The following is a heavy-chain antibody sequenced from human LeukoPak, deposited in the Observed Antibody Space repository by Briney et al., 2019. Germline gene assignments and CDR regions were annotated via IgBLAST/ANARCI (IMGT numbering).Heavy chain of an antibody. CDR1: GYTFTGYY. J-gene: IGHJ5*02. CDR3: ARDLYRDSLPVSWFDP. CDR2: ISDYNGNT. D-gene: IGHD4-11*01. V-gene: IGHV1-18*01. Sequence: ASVKVSCKASGYTFTGYYMHWVRQAPGQGLEWMGWISDYNGNTNYAQKLQGRVTMTTDTSTSTAHMELRSLRSDDTAVYYCARDLYRDSLPVSWFDPWGQGTLVTVSS.